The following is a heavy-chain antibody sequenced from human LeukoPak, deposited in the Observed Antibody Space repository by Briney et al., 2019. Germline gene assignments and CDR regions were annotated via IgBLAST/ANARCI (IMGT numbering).Heavy chain of an antibody. CDR2: IYYSGST. V-gene: IGHV4-61*08. Sequence: PSETLYLTCTVSGGSVSSGDYYWSLIRQPPGKGLEWIGYIYYSGSTKYNSSLKSRVTISLDTSKNQFSLKLSSVTAADTAVYYCARSYDNRGYYYYGMDVWGQGTTVTVSS. D-gene: IGHD3-22*01. CDR3: ARSYDNRGYYYYGMDV. J-gene: IGHJ6*02. CDR1: GGSVSSGDYY.